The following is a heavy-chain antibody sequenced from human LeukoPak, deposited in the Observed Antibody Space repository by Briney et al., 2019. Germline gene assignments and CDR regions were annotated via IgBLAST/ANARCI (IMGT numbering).Heavy chain of an antibody. Sequence: GGSLRLSCAASGFTFRTYWMTWVRQAPGKGLEWVANIKQDGSEKYYVDSVKGRFTISRDNAKNSLYLQMNSLRAEDTAVYYCARDPTPDILYYFDYWGQGTLVTVSS. CDR2: IKQDGSEK. V-gene: IGHV3-7*01. D-gene: IGHD3-9*01. J-gene: IGHJ4*02. CDR3: ARDPTPDILYYFDY. CDR1: GFTFRTYW.